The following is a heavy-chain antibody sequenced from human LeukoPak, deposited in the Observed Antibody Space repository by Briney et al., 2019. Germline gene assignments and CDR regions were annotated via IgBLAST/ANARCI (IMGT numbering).Heavy chain of an antibody. CDR2: INPNSGGT. V-gene: IGHV1-2*04. CDR1: GYTFTGYY. J-gene: IGHJ4*02. Sequence: ASVKVSCKASGYTFTGYYMHWVRQAPGQGLEWMGWINPNSGGTNYAQKFQGWVTMTRDTSISTAFMELSRLRSDDTAVYYCATTLSGSYYNWGQGTLVTVSS. CDR3: ATTLSGSYYN. D-gene: IGHD1-26*01.